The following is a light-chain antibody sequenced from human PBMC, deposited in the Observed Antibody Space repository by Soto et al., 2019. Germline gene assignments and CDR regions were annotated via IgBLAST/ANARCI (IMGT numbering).Light chain of an antibody. V-gene: IGLV2-14*01. CDR3: SSYTSSSTRV. CDR2: EVS. J-gene: IGLJ3*02. Sequence: QSALTQPASVSGSPGQSITISCPGTSSDVGGYNYVSWYQQHPGKAPKLMIYEVSNRPSGVSNRFSGSKSGNTASLTISGLQAEDEADYYCSSYTSSSTRVFGGGTKLTGL. CDR1: SSDVGGYNY.